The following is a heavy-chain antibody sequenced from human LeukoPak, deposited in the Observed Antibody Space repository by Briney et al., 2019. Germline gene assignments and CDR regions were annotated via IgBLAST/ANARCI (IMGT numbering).Heavy chain of an antibody. Sequence: GESLQISCQGSGYSFTSYWISWVRQMPGKGLEWMGRIDPSDSYTNYSPSFQGHVTISADKSISTAYLQWSSLKASDTAMYYCARHLAVVAAEFDYWGQGTLVTVSS. V-gene: IGHV5-10-1*01. D-gene: IGHD2-15*01. CDR1: GYSFTSYW. CDR3: ARHLAVVAAEFDY. CDR2: IDPSDSYT. J-gene: IGHJ4*02.